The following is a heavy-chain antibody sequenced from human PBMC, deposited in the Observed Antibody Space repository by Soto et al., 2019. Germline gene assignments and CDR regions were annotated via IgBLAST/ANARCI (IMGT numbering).Heavy chain of an antibody. CDR1: GGTMNSYY. Sequence: SATLSLTCTVSGGTMNSYYWTWIRQPAGKGLEWIGRIYSSGSTKYNPSLQSRVTMSLDTSKNQFSLRLTSVTAADTAVYYCARGQRFSDWFDPWGQGTLVTVS. V-gene: IGHV4-4*07. D-gene: IGHD3-3*01. J-gene: IGHJ5*02. CDR3: ARGQRFSDWFDP. CDR2: IYSSGST.